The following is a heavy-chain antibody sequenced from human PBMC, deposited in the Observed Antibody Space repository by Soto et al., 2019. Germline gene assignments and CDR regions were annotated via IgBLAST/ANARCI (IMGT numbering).Heavy chain of an antibody. D-gene: IGHD5-18*01. Sequence: SETLSLTCNVSGGSISTYYWSWIRQPPGKGLEWIGYIYYSGTTNYNPSLKSRVTISVDTSKNQFSLTLTSVTAADTAVYYCAIGRSDGYKNYFDFWGERPLVTV. CDR2: IYYSGTT. J-gene: IGHJ4*02. CDR3: AIGRSDGYKNYFDF. CDR1: GGSISTYY. V-gene: IGHV4-59*01.